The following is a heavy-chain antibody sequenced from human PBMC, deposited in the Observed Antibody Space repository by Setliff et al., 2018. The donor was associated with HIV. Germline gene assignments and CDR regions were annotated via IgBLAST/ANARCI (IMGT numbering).Heavy chain of an antibody. V-gene: IGHV1-46*01. D-gene: IGHD5-12*01. CDR3: ARGATITYYFDY. CDR2: INPSGGST. CDR1: GYTFTSYY. J-gene: IGHJ4*02. Sequence: ASVKVSCKASGYTFTSYYMHWVRQAPGQGLEWMGMINPSGGSTNYAQKFQGRVTMTRDTSTSTVYMELSSLRSEDTAVYYCARGATITYYFDYWGQGTPVTVSS.